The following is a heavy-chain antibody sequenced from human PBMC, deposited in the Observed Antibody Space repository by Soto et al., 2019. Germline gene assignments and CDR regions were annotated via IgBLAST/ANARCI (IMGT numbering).Heavy chain of an antibody. D-gene: IGHD5-12*01. J-gene: IGHJ6*02. Sequence: QVQLVQSGAEVKKPGSSVKVSCKASGGTFSSYAISWVRQAPGQGLEWMGGIIPIFGTAHYAQKFQGRVTITADKSTSTAYMELSSLRSEDTAVYYCARVSSVFSVGWLPDYYYGMDVWGQGATFTVS. CDR1: GGTFSSYA. CDR2: IIPIFGTA. CDR3: ARVSSVFSVGWLPDYYYGMDV. V-gene: IGHV1-69*06.